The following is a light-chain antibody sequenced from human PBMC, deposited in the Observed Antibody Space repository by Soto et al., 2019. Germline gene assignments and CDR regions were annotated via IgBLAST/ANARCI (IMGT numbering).Light chain of an antibody. CDR2: DVN. J-gene: IGLJ2*01. CDR1: STDIGASIY. Sequence: QSALTQPASVSGSPGQSITISCTGTSTDIGASIYVSWFQQYPGEAPKCMIYDVNNRPSGVSNRFAGSKSGSTASLTISGLQAEDEAVYYCTSYTTSNTRALGGGTKLTVL. CDR3: TSYTTSNTRA. V-gene: IGLV2-14*01.